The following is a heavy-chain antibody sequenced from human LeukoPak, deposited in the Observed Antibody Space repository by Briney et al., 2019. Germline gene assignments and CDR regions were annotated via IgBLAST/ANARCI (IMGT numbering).Heavy chain of an antibody. V-gene: IGHV4-31*03. CDR1: GVSISSRTYY. CDR2: ICNSGST. J-gene: IGHJ5*02. CDR3: ATDVSSTFANRFDP. D-gene: IGHD6-6*01. Sequence: SETLSLTCSVSGVSISSRTYYWTWIRQHPEQGLDWIVYICNSGSTNYNPSLKSRVTISVDTSKNQCSLKLTSVIAEATAVYYCATDVSSTFANRFDPWGQGILVIVSS.